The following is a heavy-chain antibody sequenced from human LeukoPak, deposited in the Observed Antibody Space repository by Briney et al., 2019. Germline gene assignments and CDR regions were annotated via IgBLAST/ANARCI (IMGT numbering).Heavy chain of an antibody. D-gene: IGHD3-22*01. V-gene: IGHV3-30*02. CDR2: IRYDGSNK. Sequence: PGGSLRLSCAASGFTFSSYGVHWVRQAPGKGLEWVAFIRYDGSNKYYADSVKGRFTISRDNSKNTLYLQMNSLRAEDTAVYYCAKEDDSSGYVDYWGQGTLVTVSS. J-gene: IGHJ4*02. CDR3: AKEDDSSGYVDY. CDR1: GFTFSSYG.